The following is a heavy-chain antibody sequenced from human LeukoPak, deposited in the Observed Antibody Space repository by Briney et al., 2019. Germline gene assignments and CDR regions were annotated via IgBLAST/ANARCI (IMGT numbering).Heavy chain of an antibody. V-gene: IGHV4-39*07. D-gene: IGHD2-15*01. Sequence: SETLSLTCTVSGGSISSSSYYWGWIRQPPGKGLEWIGSIYYSGSTYYNPSLKSRVTISVDTSKNQFSLKLSSVTAADTAVYYCAREVGDDPYYFDYWGQGTLVTVSS. J-gene: IGHJ4*02. CDR1: GGSISSSSYY. CDR2: IYYSGST. CDR3: AREVGDDPYYFDY.